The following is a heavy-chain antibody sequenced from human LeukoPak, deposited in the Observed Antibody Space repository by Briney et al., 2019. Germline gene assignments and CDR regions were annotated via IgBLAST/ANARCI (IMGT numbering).Heavy chain of an antibody. J-gene: IGHJ5*02. CDR1: GFTFSSYA. V-gene: IGHV3-23*01. D-gene: IGHD6-6*01. Sequence: GGSLRLSCAASGFTFSSYAMSWVRQAPGKGLEWVSAISGSGGSTYYADSVKGRFTISRDNSKNTLYLQMNSPRAEDTAVYYCAKDEKASRSSSSSWGQGTLVTVSS. CDR2: ISGSGGST. CDR3: AKDEKASRSSSSS.